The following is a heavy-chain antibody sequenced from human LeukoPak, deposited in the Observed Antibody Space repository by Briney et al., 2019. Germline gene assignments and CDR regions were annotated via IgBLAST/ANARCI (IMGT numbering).Heavy chain of an antibody. J-gene: IGHJ4*02. D-gene: IGHD2-15*01. V-gene: IGHV3-30-3*01. CDR2: ISYDGSNK. CDR1: GFTFSSYA. CDR3: ARDGHLGYCSGGSCYWGYFDY. Sequence: GGSLRLSCAASGFTFSSYAMHSVRQAPGKGLEWVAVISYDGSNKYYADSVKGRFTISRDNSKNTLYLQMNSLRAEDTAVYYCARDGHLGYCSGGSCYWGYFDYWGQGTLVTVSS.